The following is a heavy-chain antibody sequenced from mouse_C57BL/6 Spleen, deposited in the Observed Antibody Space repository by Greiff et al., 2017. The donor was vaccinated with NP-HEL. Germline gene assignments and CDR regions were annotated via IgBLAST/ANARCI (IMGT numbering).Heavy chain of an antibody. D-gene: IGHD1-1*01. J-gene: IGHJ3*01. V-gene: IGHV1-15*01. CDR3: TRPTVVAEGFAY. CDR2: IDPETGGT. Sequence: QVQLQQSGAELVRPGASVTLSCKASGYTFTDYEMHWVKQTPVHGLEWIGAIDPETGGTAYNQKFKGKAILTADKYSSTAYMELRSLTSEDSAVYYCTRPTVVAEGFAYWGQGTLVTVSA. CDR1: GYTFTDYE.